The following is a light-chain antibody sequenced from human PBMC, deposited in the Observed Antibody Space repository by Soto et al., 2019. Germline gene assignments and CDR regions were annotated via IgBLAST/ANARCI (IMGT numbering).Light chain of an antibody. J-gene: IGLJ1*01. V-gene: IGLV2-14*03. CDR1: SSDVGAYNS. CDR2: NVS. Sequence: QPVSVSGSPGQSITISCTGTSSDVGAYNSVSWYQQHPGKAPKLMIYNVSNRPSGVSNRFSGSKSGNTASLTISGLQAEDEADYYCSSYTSSSTYVFGSGTKLTVL. CDR3: SSYTSSSTYV.